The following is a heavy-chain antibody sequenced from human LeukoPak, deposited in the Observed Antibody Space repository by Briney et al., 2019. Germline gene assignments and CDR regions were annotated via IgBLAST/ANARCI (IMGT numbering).Heavy chain of an antibody. J-gene: IGHJ5*02. CDR3: ARGVGGYCSGGSCYSGPNWFDP. CDR2: IYTSGST. CDR1: GGSISTYY. Sequence: SETLSLTCTVSGGSISTYYWSWIRQPAGKGLEWIGRIYTSGSTNYNPSLKSRVTISVDRSKNQFSLKLSSVTAADTAVYYCARGVGGYCSGGSCYSGPNWFDPWGQGTLVTVSS. D-gene: IGHD2-15*01. V-gene: IGHV4-4*07.